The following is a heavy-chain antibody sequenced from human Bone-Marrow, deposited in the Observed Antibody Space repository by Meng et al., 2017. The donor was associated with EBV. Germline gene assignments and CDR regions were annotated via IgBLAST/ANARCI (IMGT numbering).Heavy chain of an antibody. Sequence: PRFRSGRVKPSQTLSLPCAVSGASISSGDYSWSWIRQPPGKGLEWIGNIYHSGSTFYNSSLNSRVTISVDRSKNQFSLKLTSVTAADTAVYYCARGNTFPEYYFGYWGQGTLVTVSS. J-gene: IGHJ4*02. V-gene: IGHV4-30-2*01. CDR2: IYHSGST. D-gene: IGHD2/OR15-2a*01. CDR1: GASISSGDYS. CDR3: ARGNTFPEYYFGY.